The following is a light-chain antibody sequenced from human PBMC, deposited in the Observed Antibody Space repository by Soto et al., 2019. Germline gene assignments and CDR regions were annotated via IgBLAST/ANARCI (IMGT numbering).Light chain of an antibody. Sequence: EIVLTQSPATLSLSPGERATLSCRASQSVSSYVAWYQQKPGQAPRLLIYDASNRATGTPARFSGSGSGTDFTLTISSLEPEYFAVYYCQQRSNWPPAFGQGTRLEIK. CDR1: QSVSSY. CDR3: QQRSNWPPA. J-gene: IGKJ5*01. CDR2: DAS. V-gene: IGKV3-11*01.